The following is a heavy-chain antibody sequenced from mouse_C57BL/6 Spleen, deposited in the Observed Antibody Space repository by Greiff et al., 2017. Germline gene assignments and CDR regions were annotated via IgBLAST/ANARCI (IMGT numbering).Heavy chain of an antibody. V-gene: IGHV14-2*01. CDR1: GFNINDYY. Sequence: VQLKQSGAELVKPGASVKLSCTASGFNINDYYMHWVKQRTEQGLEWIGRIDPEDGETKYAPKFQGKATITADTSSNTAYLQRSSLTSEDTAVYYCAPSITTVEEGAMDYWGQGTSVTVSS. CDR3: APSITTVEEGAMDY. D-gene: IGHD1-1*01. J-gene: IGHJ4*01. CDR2: IDPEDGET.